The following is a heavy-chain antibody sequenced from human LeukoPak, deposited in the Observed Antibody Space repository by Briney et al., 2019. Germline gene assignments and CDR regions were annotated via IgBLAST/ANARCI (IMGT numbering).Heavy chain of an antibody. J-gene: IGHJ4*02. V-gene: IGHV3-23*01. CDR3: AKRDSSGWYVLDY. CDR1: GFTFSSYA. Sequence: GGSLRLSCAASGFTFSSYAMSWVRQAPGKGLEWVSSLSSGGGSTYYTDSVKGRFTISRDNSGNTLYLQMNSLRAEDTAVYYCAKRDSSGWYVLDYWGQGTLVTVSS. D-gene: IGHD6-19*01. CDR2: LSSGGGST.